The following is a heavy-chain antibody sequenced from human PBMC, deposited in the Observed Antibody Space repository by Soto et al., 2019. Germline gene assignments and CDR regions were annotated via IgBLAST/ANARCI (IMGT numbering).Heavy chain of an antibody. J-gene: IGHJ5*02. Sequence: QVQLQESGPGLVKPSETLSLTCTVSGGSVSSGGYYWIWIRHPPGKGLGWIGDIYNSGSTNYNPSLKSRVTISVDTSKNQFSLKLSSVTAADTAVYYCAAGGSGTNGFGRLDPWGQGTLVTVSS. CDR2: IYNSGST. CDR3: AAGGSGTNGFGRLDP. CDR1: GGSVSSGGYY. V-gene: IGHV4-61*08. D-gene: IGHD2-8*01.